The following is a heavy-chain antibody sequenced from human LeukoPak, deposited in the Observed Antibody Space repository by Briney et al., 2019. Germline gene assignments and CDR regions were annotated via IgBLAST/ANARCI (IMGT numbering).Heavy chain of an antibody. Sequence: DSVKVSCKASGYTFTSYYTHWVRQAPGQGLEWMGIIKPSGGSTLYAQKFQGRVTVTSDMSTSTVYVELSSLRSEDTAVYYCAREVPENFNFDYWGQGTLVTVSS. V-gene: IGHV1-46*01. D-gene: IGHD2/OR15-2a*01. CDR1: GYTFTSYY. CDR3: AREVPENFNFDY. CDR2: IKPSGGST. J-gene: IGHJ4*02.